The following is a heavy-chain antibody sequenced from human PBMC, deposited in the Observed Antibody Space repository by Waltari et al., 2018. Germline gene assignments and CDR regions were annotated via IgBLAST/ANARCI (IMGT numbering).Heavy chain of an antibody. Sequence: QLQLQESGPGLVKPSATLSRTCTISRGSISSISYYWGWSRQPPGKGLEWIGSINYSGSTYYNPSLKIRVTISVDTSKNQFSLKLSSVTAADTAVYYCARWNIGSSGYQYVFYYYYGMDVWGQGTTVTVSS. CDR3: ARWNIGSSGYQYVFYYYYGMDV. CDR1: RGSISSISYY. D-gene: IGHD3-22*01. CDR2: INYSGST. V-gene: IGHV4-39*07. J-gene: IGHJ6*02.